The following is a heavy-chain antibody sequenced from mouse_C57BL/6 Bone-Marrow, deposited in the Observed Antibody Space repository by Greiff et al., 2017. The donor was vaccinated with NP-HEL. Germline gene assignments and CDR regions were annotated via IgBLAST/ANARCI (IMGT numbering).Heavy chain of an antibody. V-gene: IGHV6-3*01. CDR2: IRLKSDNYAT. Sequence: EVQGVESGGGLVQPGGSMKLSCVASGFTFSNYWMNWVRQSPEKGLEWVAQIRLKSDNYATHYAESVKGRFTISRDDSKSSVYLQMNNLRAEDTGIYYCTGYYYGVWGTGTTVTVSS. CDR1: GFTFSNYW. CDR3: TGYYYGV. J-gene: IGHJ1*03. D-gene: IGHD1-1*01.